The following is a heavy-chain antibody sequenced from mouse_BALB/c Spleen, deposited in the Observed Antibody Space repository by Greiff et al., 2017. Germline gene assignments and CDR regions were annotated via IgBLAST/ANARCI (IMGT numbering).Heavy chain of an antibody. CDR2: IDPANGNT. CDR3: ARDMITRAMDY. J-gene: IGHJ4*01. V-gene: IGHV14-3*02. CDR1: GFNIKDTY. D-gene: IGHD2-4*01. Sequence: EVQLQQSGAELVKPGASVKLSCTASGFNIKDTYMHWVKQRPEQGLEWIGRIDPANGNTKYDPKFQGKATITADTSSNTAYLQLSSLTSEDTAVYYCARDMITRAMDYWGQGTSVTVSS.